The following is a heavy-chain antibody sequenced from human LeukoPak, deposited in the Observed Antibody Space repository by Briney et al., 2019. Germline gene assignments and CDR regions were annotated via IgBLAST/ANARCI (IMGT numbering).Heavy chain of an antibody. Sequence: DPGGSLTLSCAPSGFTFSSYAMRWVRQAPGGGREWVSAIIGSGGSTYYRDSVKGRFTISRDNSKNTLYLQMNSLRGEDTAVYYCAVYYGSVMGAFDIWGQGTMVTVSS. J-gene: IGHJ3*02. CDR2: IIGSGGST. CDR3: AVYYGSVMGAFDI. CDR1: GFTFSSYA. D-gene: IGHD3-10*01. V-gene: IGHV3-23*01.